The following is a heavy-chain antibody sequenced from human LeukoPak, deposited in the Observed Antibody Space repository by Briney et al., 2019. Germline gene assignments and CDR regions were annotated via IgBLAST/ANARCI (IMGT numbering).Heavy chain of an antibody. V-gene: IGHV4-4*07. CDR2: IYSSGST. J-gene: IGHJ4*02. D-gene: IGHD6-19*01. CDR3: ARSPGDSSGWYPWFDY. CDR1: GGSISSYY. Sequence: SETLSLTCTVSGGSISSYYWSWIRQPAGKGLEWIGRIYSSGSTNYNPPLKSRVTMSVDTSKNQFSLKLRSVTAADTAVYYCARSPGDSSGWYPWFDYWGQGTLVTVSS.